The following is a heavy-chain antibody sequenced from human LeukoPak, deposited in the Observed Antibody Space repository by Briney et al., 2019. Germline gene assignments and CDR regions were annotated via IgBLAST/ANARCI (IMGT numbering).Heavy chain of an antibody. J-gene: IGHJ4*02. CDR3: ARDLGDVSMVRGVMVYFDY. CDR2: INWNGGST. CDR1: GFTFDDYG. D-gene: IGHD3-10*01. Sequence: PGGSLRLSCAAFGFTFDDYGMSWVRQAPGKGLEWVSGINWNGGSTGYADSVKGRFTISRDNAKNSLYLQMNSLRAEDTALYYCARDLGDVSMVRGVMVYFDYWGQGTLVTVSS. V-gene: IGHV3-20*04.